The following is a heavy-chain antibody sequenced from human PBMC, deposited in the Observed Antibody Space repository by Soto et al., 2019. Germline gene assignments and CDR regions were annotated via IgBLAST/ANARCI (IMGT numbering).Heavy chain of an antibody. Sequence: SETLSLTCTVSGGSISSSSYYWGWIRQPPGKGLEWIGSIYYSGSTYYNPSLKSRVTISVDTSKNQFSLKLSSVTAADTAVYYCASPYFSSGWAFDYWGQGTLVTVSS. CDR2: IYYSGST. J-gene: IGHJ4*02. CDR1: GGSISSSSYY. D-gene: IGHD6-19*01. V-gene: IGHV4-39*01. CDR3: ASPYFSSGWAFDY.